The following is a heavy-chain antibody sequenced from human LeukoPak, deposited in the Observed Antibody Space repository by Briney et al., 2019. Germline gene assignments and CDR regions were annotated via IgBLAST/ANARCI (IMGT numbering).Heavy chain of an antibody. CDR3: ASSPSGYWWNFDC. J-gene: IGHJ4*02. Sequence: SETLSLTCTVSGGSISSNNYYWGRIRQPPGKGLEWIGSIYYSGSTYNNPSLKSRVTISVATTKNQFSLKLTSVTAADTAVYYCASSPSGYWWNFDCWGQGTLVADPS. CDR2: IYYSGST. D-gene: IGHD3-22*01. V-gene: IGHV4-39*01. CDR1: GGSISSNNYY.